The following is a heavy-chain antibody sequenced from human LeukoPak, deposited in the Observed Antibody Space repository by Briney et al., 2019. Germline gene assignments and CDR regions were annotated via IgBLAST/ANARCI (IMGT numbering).Heavy chain of an antibody. Sequence: ASVKVSCKASGYTFTGYYMHWVRQAPGQGLEWMGWINPNSGGTNYAQKFQGRVTMTRDTSTSTVYMELSSLRSEDTAVYYCARGSNPARIYCSSTSCLGDAFDIWGQGTMVTVSS. CDR2: INPNSGGT. J-gene: IGHJ3*02. V-gene: IGHV1-2*02. CDR3: ARGSNPARIYCSSTSCLGDAFDI. CDR1: GYTFTGYY. D-gene: IGHD2-2*01.